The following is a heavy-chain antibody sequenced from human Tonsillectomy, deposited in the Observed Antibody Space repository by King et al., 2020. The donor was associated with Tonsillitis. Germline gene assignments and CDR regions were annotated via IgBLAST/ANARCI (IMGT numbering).Heavy chain of an antibody. CDR1: VFTFSSYG. Sequence: VQLVESGGGVVQPGGSLRLSCAASVFTFSSYGMHWVRQAPGKGLEWVAFIRYDGGNKYYADSVKGRFTISRDNSKNTLYLQMNSLRAEDTAVYYCAKAGGAGTVDYWGQGTLVTVSS. CDR3: AKAGGAGTVDY. CDR2: IRYDGGNK. J-gene: IGHJ4*02. D-gene: IGHD1-7*01. V-gene: IGHV3-30*02.